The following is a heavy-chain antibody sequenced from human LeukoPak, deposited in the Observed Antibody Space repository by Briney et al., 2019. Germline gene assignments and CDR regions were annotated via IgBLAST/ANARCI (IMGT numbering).Heavy chain of an antibody. V-gene: IGHV1-2*02. CDR3: ARVDRPYSSSVGY. CDR2: INPNTGGT. CDR1: GYTFTGYY. D-gene: IGHD6-19*01. Sequence: GASVKVSCKASGYTFTGYYIHWVRQAPGEGLEWMGWINPNTGGTNYAQKFQGRVTMTRDTSISTAYMELSRLRSDDTAVYYCARVDRPYSSSVGYWGQGTQVTVSS. J-gene: IGHJ4*02.